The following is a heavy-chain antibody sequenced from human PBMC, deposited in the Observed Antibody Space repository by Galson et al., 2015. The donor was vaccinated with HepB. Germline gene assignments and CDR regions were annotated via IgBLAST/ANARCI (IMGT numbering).Heavy chain of an antibody. V-gene: IGHV3-23*01. CDR1: GFTFSSYA. CDR2: ISGSGGST. J-gene: IGHJ4*02. CDR3: WVAAAPPGDFDY. Sequence: LRLSCAASGFTFSSYAMSWVRQAPGKGLEWVSAISGSGGSTYYADSVKGRSTISRDNSKNTLYLQMNSLRAEDTAVYYFWVAAAPPGDFDYWGQGTLVTVSS. D-gene: IGHD6-13*01.